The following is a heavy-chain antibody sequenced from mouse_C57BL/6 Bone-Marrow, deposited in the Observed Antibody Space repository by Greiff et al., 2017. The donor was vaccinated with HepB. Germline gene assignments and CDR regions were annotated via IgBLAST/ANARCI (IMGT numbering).Heavy chain of an antibody. D-gene: IGHD1-1*01. CDR1: GFSLSTFGMG. CDR3: ARDYYGSSPAWFAY. Sequence: QVQLKESGPGILQPSQTLSLTCSFSGFSLSTFGMGVGWIRQPSGKGLEWLAHIWWDDDKYYNPALKSRLTISKDTSKNQVFLKIANVDTADTATYYCARDYYGSSPAWFAYWGQGTLVTVSA. J-gene: IGHJ3*01. CDR2: IWWDDDK. V-gene: IGHV8-8*01.